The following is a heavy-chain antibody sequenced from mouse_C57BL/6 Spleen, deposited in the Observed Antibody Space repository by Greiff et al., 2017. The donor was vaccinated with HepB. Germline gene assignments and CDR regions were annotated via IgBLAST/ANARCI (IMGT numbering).Heavy chain of an antibody. Sequence: VQLQQSGTVLARPGASVKMSCKTSGYTFTSYWMHWVNQRPGQGLEWIGAIYPGNSDTSYNQKFKGKAKLTAVTSASTAYMELSSLTNEDSAVYYCTENYDYGSAMDYWGQGTSVTVSS. CDR2: IYPGNSDT. D-gene: IGHD2-4*01. V-gene: IGHV1-5*01. CDR1: GYTFTSYW. CDR3: TENYDYGSAMDY. J-gene: IGHJ4*01.